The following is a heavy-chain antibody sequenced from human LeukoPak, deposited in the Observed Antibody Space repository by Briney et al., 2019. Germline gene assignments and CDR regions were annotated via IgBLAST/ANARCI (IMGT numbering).Heavy chain of an antibody. V-gene: IGHV3-21*04. D-gene: IGHD3-22*01. Sequence: GGSLRLSCAASGFTFSSYSMNWVRQAPGKGLEWVSSICSSSIYIYYADSVKGRFTISRDNAKNSLYLQMNSLRAEDTAVYYCARVWTYYYDSSGSESFDYWGQGTLGTVSS. CDR1: GFTFSSYS. CDR3: ARVWTYYYDSSGSESFDY. J-gene: IGHJ4*02. CDR2: ICSSSIYI.